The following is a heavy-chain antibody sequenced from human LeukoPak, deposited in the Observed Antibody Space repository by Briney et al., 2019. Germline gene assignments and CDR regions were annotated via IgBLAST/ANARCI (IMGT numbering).Heavy chain of an antibody. J-gene: IGHJ3*02. CDR1: GGSISSYY. CDR2: IYTSGST. Sequence: SSETLSLTCTVSGGSISSYYWSWIRQPAGKGLEWIGRIYTSGSTNYNPSLKSRVTISVDTSKNQFSLKLSSVTAADTAVYYCAATIFGVVILADAFDIWGQGTMVTVSS. D-gene: IGHD3-3*01. V-gene: IGHV4-4*07. CDR3: AATIFGVVILADAFDI.